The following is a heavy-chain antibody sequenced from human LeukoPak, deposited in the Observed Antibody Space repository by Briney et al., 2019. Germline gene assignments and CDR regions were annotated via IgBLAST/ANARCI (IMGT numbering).Heavy chain of an antibody. CDR2: ISYDGSYK. CDR1: GFTFSSYD. V-gene: IGHV3-30-3*01. Sequence: GGSLRLSCAVSGFTFSSYDLHWVRQVPGKGLEWLAVISYDGSYKYYADSVKGRFTISRDNSKNTLYLEMNSLRAEDTAVHFCARDRSGYRRECDYWGRGTLVTVSS. J-gene: IGHJ4*02. D-gene: IGHD3-3*01. CDR3: ARDRSGYRRECDY.